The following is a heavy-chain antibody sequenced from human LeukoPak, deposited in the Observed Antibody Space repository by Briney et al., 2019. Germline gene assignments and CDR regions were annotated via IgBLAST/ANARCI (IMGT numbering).Heavy chain of an antibody. Sequence: GGSLRLSCAASGFTFSDYYMSWIRQAPGKGLEWVSYISSSGSTIYYADSVKGRFTISRDNAKNSLYLQMNSLRAEDTAVYYCARPYYYDSSGYYPPDYWGQGTLVTVSS. J-gene: IGHJ4*02. V-gene: IGHV3-11*04. CDR2: ISSSGSTI. CDR1: GFTFSDYY. CDR3: ARPYYYDSSGYYPPDY. D-gene: IGHD3-22*01.